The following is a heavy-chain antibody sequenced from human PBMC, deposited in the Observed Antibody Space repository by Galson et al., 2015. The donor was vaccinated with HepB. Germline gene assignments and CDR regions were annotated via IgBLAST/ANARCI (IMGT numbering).Heavy chain of an antibody. D-gene: IGHD3-22*01. Sequence: SLRLSCAASRFSFSDYAMTWVRQAPGKGLEWISGISGVGDTTYYSDSVKGRFTISRDNSNKMLFLQMNSLRAEDTAIYYCATAADYDDTSGYDYWGQGTLLTVSS. J-gene: IGHJ4*02. CDR3: ATAADYDDTSGYDY. CDR2: ISGVGDTT. V-gene: IGHV3-23*01. CDR1: RFSFSDYA.